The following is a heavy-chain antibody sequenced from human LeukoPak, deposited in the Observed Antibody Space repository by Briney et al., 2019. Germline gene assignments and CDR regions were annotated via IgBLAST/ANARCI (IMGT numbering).Heavy chain of an antibody. CDR1: GFTFSSYS. Sequence: GGSLRLSCAASGFTFSSYSMNWVRQAPGKGLEWVSSISSSSSYIYYADSVKGRFTISRDNAKNSLYLQMNSLRAEDTAVYYCARDGVSSSDPFDVWGQGTMVTVSS. V-gene: IGHV3-21*01. D-gene: IGHD6-13*01. J-gene: IGHJ3*01. CDR2: ISSSSSYI. CDR3: ARDGVSSSDPFDV.